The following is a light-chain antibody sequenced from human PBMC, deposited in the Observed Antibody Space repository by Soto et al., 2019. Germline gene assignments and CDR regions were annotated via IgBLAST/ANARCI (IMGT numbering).Light chain of an antibody. J-gene: IGLJ1*01. V-gene: IGLV2-18*01. CDR2: DVS. CDR1: IDDVTAYYR. Sequence: QSALTQPPSVSGSPGQSVTISCSGTIDDVTAYYRVSWYQQTPGTAPKLMIYDVSNRPSGVPDRFSGSRSGNTASLTISGLQAEDEGDYYCSVYTRTSTYVFGTGTNSPS. CDR3: SVYTRTSTYV.